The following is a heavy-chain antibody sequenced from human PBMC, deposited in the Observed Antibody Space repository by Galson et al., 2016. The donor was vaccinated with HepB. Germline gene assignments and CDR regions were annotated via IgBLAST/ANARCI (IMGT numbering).Heavy chain of an antibody. CDR1: GFTFTNAW. V-gene: IGHV3-15*07. J-gene: IGHJ4*02. CDR2: INSKIDGGTA. D-gene: IGHD6-19*01. CDR3: TTVLSTAAMSGWYDWGFDS. Sequence: SLRLSCAASGFTFTNAWMNWVRQAPGKGLEWVGRINSKIDGGTADYAAPVKGRFTISGDDSKNTLYLQMTSLKTEDTAVYYCTTVLSTAAMSGWYDWGFDSWGQGTLVTVSS.